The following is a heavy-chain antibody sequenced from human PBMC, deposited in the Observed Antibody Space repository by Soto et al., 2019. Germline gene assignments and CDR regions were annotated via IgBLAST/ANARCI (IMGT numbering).Heavy chain of an antibody. V-gene: IGHV1-69*13. D-gene: IGHD6-13*01. CDR3: AREEAYSSMDDAFDI. Sequence: GGSVKVSCKASGGTFSSYAISWVRQAPGQGLEWMGGIIPIFGTANYAQKFQGRVTITADESTSTAYMELSSLRSEDTAVYYCAREEAYSSMDDAFDIWGQGKMVTVSS. CDR2: IIPIFGTA. CDR1: GGTFSSYA. J-gene: IGHJ3*02.